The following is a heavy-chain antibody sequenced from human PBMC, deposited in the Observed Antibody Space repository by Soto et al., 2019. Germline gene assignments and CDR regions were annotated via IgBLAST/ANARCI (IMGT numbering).Heavy chain of an antibody. J-gene: IGHJ5*02. CDR1: GGSISSYY. D-gene: IGHD2-15*01. Sequence: SETLSLTCTVSGGSISSYYWSWIRQPPGKGLEWIGYIYYSGSTNYNPSLKSRVTISVDTSKNQFSLKLSSVTAADTAVYYCARLIDIVVVVAATLRGAWFDPWGQGTLVTVSS. V-gene: IGHV4-59*01. CDR3: ARLIDIVVVVAATLRGAWFDP. CDR2: IYYSGST.